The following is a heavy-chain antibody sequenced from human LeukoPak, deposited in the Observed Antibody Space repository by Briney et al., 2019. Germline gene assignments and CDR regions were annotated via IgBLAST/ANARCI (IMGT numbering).Heavy chain of an antibody. CDR3: ARGSIVGATPHDL. CDR2: IYYSGST. V-gene: IGHV4-59*01. J-gene: IGHJ2*01. CDR1: GGSISSYY. D-gene: IGHD1-26*01. Sequence: SETLSLTCTVSGGSISSYYWSWIRQPPGKGLEWIGYIYYSGSTNYNPSLKSRVTISVDTSMNQFSLKLSSVTAADTAVYYCARGSIVGATPHDLWGRGTLVTVSS.